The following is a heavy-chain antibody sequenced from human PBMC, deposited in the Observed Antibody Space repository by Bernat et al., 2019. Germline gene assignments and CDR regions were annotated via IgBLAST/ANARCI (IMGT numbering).Heavy chain of an antibody. J-gene: IGHJ2*01. V-gene: IGHV1-18*01. CDR1: GFIFTSNG. Sequence: QGELVQSGTEMKKLGASVRVSCKAPGFIFTSNGFAWVRQAPGQGLEWMGRVSAYNGDTQYAHKFQGRVLMTTDSSTTTAYMELKNLRSDDTAVYFCATTSVSLYWYFDLWGRGTLVTVSS. CDR3: ATTSVSLYWYFDL. CDR2: VSAYNGDT.